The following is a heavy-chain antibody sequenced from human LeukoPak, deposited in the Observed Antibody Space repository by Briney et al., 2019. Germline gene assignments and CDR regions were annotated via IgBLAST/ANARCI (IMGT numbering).Heavy chain of an antibody. CDR1: GFTFSSYW. CDR2: INSDGSST. V-gene: IGHV3-74*01. J-gene: IGHJ4*02. CDR3: AREIKGGHTATFDY. Sequence: GGSLRLSCAASGFTFSSYWMHWVRQAPGKGLVWVSRINSDGSSTSYVDSVKGRFTISRDNAKNSLYLQMNSLRAEDTAVYYCAREIKGGHTATFDYWGQGTLVTVSS. D-gene: IGHD5-18*01.